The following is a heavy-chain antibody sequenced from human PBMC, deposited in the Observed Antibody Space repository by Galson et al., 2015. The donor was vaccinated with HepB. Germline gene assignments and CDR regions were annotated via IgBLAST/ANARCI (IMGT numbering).Heavy chain of an antibody. J-gene: IGHJ6*03. V-gene: IGHV3-7*03. Sequence: SLRLSCAASGFTFSSYWMSWVRQAPGKGLEWVANIKQDGSEKYYVDSVKGRFTISRDNAKNSLYLQMNSLRAEDTAMYYCARRGADIVVVPAATHYYYYMDVWGKGTTVTVSS. CDR1: GFTFSSYW. CDR3: ARRGADIVVVPAATHYYYYMDV. D-gene: IGHD2-2*01. CDR2: IKQDGSEK.